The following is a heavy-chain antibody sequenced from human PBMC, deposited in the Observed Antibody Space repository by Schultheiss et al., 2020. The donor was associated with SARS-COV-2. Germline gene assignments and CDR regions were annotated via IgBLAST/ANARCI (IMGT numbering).Heavy chain of an antibody. Sequence: GSLRLSCTVSGGSISSYYWSWIRQPPGKGLEWIGRISSSGTPNYNPSLKSRVTISVDTSKNQFSLKLSSVTAADTAVYYCAREGYSVSTHMGYGMDVWGQGTTVTVSS. CDR2: ISSSGTP. D-gene: IGHD5/OR15-5a*01. CDR3: AREGYSVSTHMGYGMDV. CDR1: GGSISSYY. V-gene: IGHV4-59*01. J-gene: IGHJ6*02.